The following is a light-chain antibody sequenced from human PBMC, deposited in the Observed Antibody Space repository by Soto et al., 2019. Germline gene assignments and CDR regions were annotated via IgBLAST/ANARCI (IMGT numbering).Light chain of an antibody. J-gene: IGLJ2*01. CDR2: EVN. Sequence: QSVLTQPASVSGSPGQSITISCTGTSSDVGSYNFVSWFQQHPGKAPKLMIYEVNKRPSGISNRFSGSKSGNTASLTISGLQAEDEADYYCCSYAGSSTLVFGGGTQLTVL. V-gene: IGLV2-23*02. CDR1: SSDVGSYNF. CDR3: CSYAGSSTLV.